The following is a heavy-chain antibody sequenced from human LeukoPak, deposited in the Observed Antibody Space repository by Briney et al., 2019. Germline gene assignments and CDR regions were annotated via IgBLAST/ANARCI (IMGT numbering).Heavy chain of an antibody. J-gene: IGHJ4*02. V-gene: IGHV3-15*01. CDR1: VYSFLNAW. CDR2: INSNADGRTP. D-gene: IGHD2/OR15-2a*01. CDR3: TTFYHEYSPY. Sequence: GRSLRLSCAASVYSFLNAWMIWVRQAPGKGLEWVGRINSNADGRTPNYAAPARGRFTISRDDSKNTLYLQMNSLKTEDTAVYYCTTFYHEYSPYWGRGTLVTVSS.